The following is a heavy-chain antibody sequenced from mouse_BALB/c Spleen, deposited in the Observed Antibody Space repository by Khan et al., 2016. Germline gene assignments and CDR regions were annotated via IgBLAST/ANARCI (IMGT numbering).Heavy chain of an antibody. V-gene: IGHV9-3-1*01. J-gene: IGHJ1*01. D-gene: IGHD1-1*01. Sequence: QIQLVQSGPELKRPGKTVKISCKASGYTFTNYGINWVKQAPGKGLKWMGWINTYSGESTYADDFKGRFAFSLETSANTAYLQIHNLKNEDTATYHCPRYRYHYGSSRYFDVCGAGTTVNVSS. CDR2: INTYSGES. CDR1: GYTFTNYG. CDR3: PRYRYHYGSSRYFDV.